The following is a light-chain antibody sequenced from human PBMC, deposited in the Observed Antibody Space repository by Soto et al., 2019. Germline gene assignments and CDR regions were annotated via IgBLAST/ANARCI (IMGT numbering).Light chain of an antibody. CDR1: SSNIGAGYD. V-gene: IGLV1-40*01. J-gene: IGLJ1*01. CDR3: AAWDAALSAGV. Sequence: QSVLTQPPSVSGAPGQRVTISCTGSSSNIGAGYDVHWYQQLPGTAPKLLIYYNNQRPSGVPDRFSGSRSGTSASLAIVGLRSEDEAVYYCAAWDAALSAGVFGNGTKLTVL. CDR2: YNN.